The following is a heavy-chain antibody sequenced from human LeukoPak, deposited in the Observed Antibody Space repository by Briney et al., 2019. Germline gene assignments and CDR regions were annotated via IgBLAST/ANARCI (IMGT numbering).Heavy chain of an antibody. CDR3: ARGIEDTAMVTMAFDI. D-gene: IGHD5-18*01. J-gene: IGHJ3*02. CDR2: IIPIFGTA. Sequence: SVKVSCKASVGTFSSYAISWVRQAPGQGLEWMGRIIPIFGTANYAQKFQGRVTITTDESTSTAYMELSSLRSEDTAVYYCARGIEDTAMVTMAFDIWGQGTMVTVSS. V-gene: IGHV1-69*05. CDR1: VGTFSSYA.